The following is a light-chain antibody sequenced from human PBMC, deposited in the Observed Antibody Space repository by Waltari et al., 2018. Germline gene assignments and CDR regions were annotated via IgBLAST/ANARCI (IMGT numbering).Light chain of an antibody. CDR3: SSYTSSSTLV. V-gene: IGLV2-14*01. CDR2: EVC. CDR1: SSDVGGYNS. Sequence: QSALTQPASVSGSPGQSITISCTGTSSDVGGYNSVSWYQQHPGKAPKLMIYEVCNRPSGVSNRFSGSKSGNTASLTISGLQAEDESDYYCSSYTSSSTLVFGGGTKLTVL. J-gene: IGLJ3*02.